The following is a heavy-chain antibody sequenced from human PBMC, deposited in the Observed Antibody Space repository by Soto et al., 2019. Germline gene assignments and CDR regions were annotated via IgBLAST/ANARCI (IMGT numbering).Heavy chain of an antibody. J-gene: IGHJ3*02. CDR1: QFPFDVYS. CDR3: AREGGRHCSPTRCYNAFDI. CDR2: ISSTSSTI. D-gene: IGHD2-2*02. Sequence: GESLKISCVASQFPFDVYSMNWVRQAPGKGLEWVSYISSTSSTIYYGDSVKGRFTISRDNAKNSLYLQMNSLRDEDTAVYYCAREGGRHCSPTRCYNAFDIWGQGTMVTVSS. V-gene: IGHV3-48*02.